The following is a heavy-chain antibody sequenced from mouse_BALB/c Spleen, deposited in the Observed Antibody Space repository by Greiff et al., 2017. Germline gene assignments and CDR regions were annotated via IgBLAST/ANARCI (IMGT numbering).Heavy chain of an antibody. D-gene: IGHD2-4*01. CDR1: GFTFSSFG. CDR3: ARSMITTGYYYAMDY. V-gene: IGHV5-17*02. CDR2: ISSGSSTI. J-gene: IGHJ4*01. Sequence: EVMLVESGGGLVQPGGSRKLSCAAPGFTFSSFGMHWVRQAPEKGLEWVAYISSGSSTIYYADTVKGRFTISRDNPKNTLFLQMTSLRSEDTAMYYCARSMITTGYYYAMDYWGQGTSVTVSS.